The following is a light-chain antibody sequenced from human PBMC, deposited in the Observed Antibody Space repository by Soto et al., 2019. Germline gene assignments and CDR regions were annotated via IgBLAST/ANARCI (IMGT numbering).Light chain of an antibody. V-gene: IGKV3-20*01. Sequence: EIVLTQSPATLSFSPGERSTRSFRASKSVPSSFLAWYQQKPGQAPRLLIYGASSRATGIPDRFSGSASGTDFTLTINRLEPEDFAVYYCQLYGSSGTFGQGTKVDIK. J-gene: IGKJ1*01. CDR3: QLYGSSGT. CDR1: KSVPSSF. CDR2: GAS.